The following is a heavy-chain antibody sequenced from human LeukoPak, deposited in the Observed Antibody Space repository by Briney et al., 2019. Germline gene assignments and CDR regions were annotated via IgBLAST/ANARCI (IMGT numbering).Heavy chain of an antibody. Sequence: GGSLRLSRAASGFSFNIYGMNWVRQAPGKGLEWVSSISSSSNYIYYADSVKGRFTISRDNAKNSLYLQMNSLRAEDTAVYYCARGIAGPSRSPDYWGQGTLVTVSS. J-gene: IGHJ4*02. CDR2: ISSSSNYI. CDR1: GFSFNIYG. V-gene: IGHV3-21*01. CDR3: ARGIAGPSRSPDY. D-gene: IGHD2-21*01.